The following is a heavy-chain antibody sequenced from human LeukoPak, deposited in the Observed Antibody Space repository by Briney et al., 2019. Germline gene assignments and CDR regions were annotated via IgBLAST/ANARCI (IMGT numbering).Heavy chain of an antibody. D-gene: IGHD4-17*01. CDR3: AKDITGYGDYYFDY. Sequence: GRSLRLSCAASGFTFYDYAMHWVRQAPGKGLEWVSGISWNSGSIGYADSVKGRFTISRDNAKNSLYLQMNSLRAEDTALYYCAKDITGYGDYYFDYWGQGTLVTVSS. CDR1: GFTFYDYA. CDR2: ISWNSGSI. J-gene: IGHJ4*02. V-gene: IGHV3-9*01.